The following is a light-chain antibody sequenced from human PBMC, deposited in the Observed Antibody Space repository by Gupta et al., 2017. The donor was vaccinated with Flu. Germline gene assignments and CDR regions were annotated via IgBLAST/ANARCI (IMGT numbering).Light chain of an antibody. CDR1: QSVSSSY. CDR2: GAS. V-gene: IGKV3-20*01. J-gene: IGKJ2*01. Sequence: IVLTQSPGTLSLSPGERATLSCRASQSVSSSYLAWYQQKPGQAPRLLIYGASSRATGIPDRFSGSGSGTDFTLTISRREPEDFAVYYCQQYGSSPLYPFGQGTKLEIK. CDR3: QQYGSSPLYP.